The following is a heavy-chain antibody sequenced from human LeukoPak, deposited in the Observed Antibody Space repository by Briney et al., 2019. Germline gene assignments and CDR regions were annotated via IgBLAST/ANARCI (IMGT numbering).Heavy chain of an antibody. Sequence: AGGSLRLSCAASGFTFSNYALSWVRQAPGKGLEWVSTISGSGGTTYYADSVKGRSTISRDNSKNTLYLQLSRLRAEDTAVYYCASLWFGELLDSWGQGTLVTVSS. CDR3: ASLWFGELLDS. D-gene: IGHD3-10*01. CDR2: ISGSGGTT. CDR1: GFTFSNYA. V-gene: IGHV3-23*01. J-gene: IGHJ4*02.